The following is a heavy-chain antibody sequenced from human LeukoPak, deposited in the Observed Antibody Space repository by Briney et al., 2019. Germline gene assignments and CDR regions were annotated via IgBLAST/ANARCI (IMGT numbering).Heavy chain of an antibody. V-gene: IGHV3-21*01. CDR2: ISSSSSYI. CDR1: GFTFSSYS. J-gene: IGHJ6*02. CDR3: GRYSGYDSDYYGMDV. Sequence: GGSLRLSCAASGFTFSSYSMSWVRQAPGKGLEWVSSISSSSSYIYYADSVKGRFTISRDNAKNSLYLQMNSLRAEDTAVYYCGRYSGYDSDYYGMDVWGQGTTVTVSS. D-gene: IGHD5-12*01.